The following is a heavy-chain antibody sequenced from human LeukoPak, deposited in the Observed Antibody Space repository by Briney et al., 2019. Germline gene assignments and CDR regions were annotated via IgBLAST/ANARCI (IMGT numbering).Heavy chain of an antibody. V-gene: IGHV1-69*01. CDR3: ADCSSTSCPGWGAFDI. D-gene: IGHD2-2*01. CDR1: GGTFSSYA. Sequence: ASVKVSCKASGGTFSSYAISWVPQAPGQGLEWMGGIIPIFGTANYAQKFQGRVTITADESTSTAYMELSSLRSEDTAVYYCADCSSTSCPGWGAFDIWGQGTMVTVSS. CDR2: IIPIFGTA. J-gene: IGHJ3*02.